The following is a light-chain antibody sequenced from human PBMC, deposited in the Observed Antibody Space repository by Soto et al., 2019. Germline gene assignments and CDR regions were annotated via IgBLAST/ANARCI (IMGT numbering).Light chain of an antibody. CDR1: SGHSSYA. Sequence: QSVLTQSPSASASLGASVKLTCTLSSGHSSYAIAWHQQQPEKGPRYLMKLNSDGSHSKGDGIPDRFSGSSSGAERYLIISSLQSEDAADDDCQTWGTGIHVFGTGTKLPVL. CDR2: LNSDGSH. J-gene: IGLJ1*01. V-gene: IGLV4-69*01. CDR3: QTWGTGIHV.